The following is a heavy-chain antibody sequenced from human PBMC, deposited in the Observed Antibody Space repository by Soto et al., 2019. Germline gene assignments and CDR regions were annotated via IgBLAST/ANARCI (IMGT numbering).Heavy chain of an antibody. Sequence: QVQLVQSGAEVKKPGSSVKVSCKASGGTFSSYAISWVRQAPGQGLEWMGGIIPIFGTANYAQKFQGRVTITADESTSTAYMELSSLRSEDTAVYYGAREAEAVTTIGDYYYYGMDVWGQGTTVTVSS. CDR3: AREAEAVTTIGDYYYYGMDV. D-gene: IGHD4-17*01. V-gene: IGHV1-69*12. CDR2: IIPIFGTA. CDR1: GGTFSSYA. J-gene: IGHJ6*02.